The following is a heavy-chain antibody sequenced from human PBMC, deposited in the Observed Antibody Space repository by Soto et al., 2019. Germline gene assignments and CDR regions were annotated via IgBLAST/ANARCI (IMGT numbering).Heavy chain of an antibody. V-gene: IGHV4-31*03. D-gene: IGHD2-15*01. J-gene: IGHJ6*02. CDR1: GGSISSGGYY. CDR2: IYYSGST. CDR3: ARSIDQYYYYGMDV. Sequence: SETLSLTCTVSGGSISSGGYYWSWIHQHPGKGLEWIGYIYYSGSTYYNPSLKSRVTISVDTSKNQFSLKLSSVTAADTAVYYCARSIDQYYYYGMDVWGQGTTVTVSS.